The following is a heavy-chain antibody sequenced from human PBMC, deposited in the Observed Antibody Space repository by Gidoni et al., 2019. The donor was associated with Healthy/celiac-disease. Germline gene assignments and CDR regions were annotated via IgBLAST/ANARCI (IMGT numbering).Heavy chain of an antibody. CDR3: ARDREWSYDILTGYSYFDY. CDR2: ISGRGGIT. CDR1: GSTFSSKP. Sequence: EVQLLEYGGGLVQPGGSLRLSCAATGSTFSSKPMSWVRQAPGKGLEWVSAISGRGGITYYADSVKGRFTSSRDNSKNTLYLQMNSLRAEDTAVYYCARDREWSYDILTGYSYFDYWGQGTLVTVSS. V-gene: IGHV3-23*01. D-gene: IGHD3-9*01. J-gene: IGHJ4*02.